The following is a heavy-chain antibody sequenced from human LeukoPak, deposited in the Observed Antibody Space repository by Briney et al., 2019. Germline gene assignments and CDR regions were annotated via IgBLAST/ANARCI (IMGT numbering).Heavy chain of an antibody. CDR2: INPNSGGT. CDR1: GYTFTGYY. CDR3: ARAGGIAAAEDP. V-gene: IGHV1-2*02. Sequence: ASVKVSCKASGYTFTGYYMHWVRQAPGQRLEWMGWINPNSGGTNYAQKFQGRVTMTRDTSISAAYMELSRLRSDDTAVYYCARAGGIAAAEDPWGQGTLVTVSS. D-gene: IGHD6-13*01. J-gene: IGHJ5*02.